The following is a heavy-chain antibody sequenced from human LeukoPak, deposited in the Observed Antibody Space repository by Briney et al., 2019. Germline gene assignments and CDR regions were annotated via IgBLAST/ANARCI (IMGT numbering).Heavy chain of an antibody. CDR3: ARRDRRSLSPYDY. V-gene: IGHV3-21*01. D-gene: IGHD5-24*01. CDR1: GFTFSSYS. Sequence: GGSLRLSCAASGFTFSSYSMNWVRQAPGKGLEWVSSISSSSSYIYYADSVKGGFTISRDKAKKSLYLQMNRLRADDTAVYFCARRDRRSLSPYDYLVQATLATVSS. CDR2: ISSSSSYI. J-gene: IGHJ4*02.